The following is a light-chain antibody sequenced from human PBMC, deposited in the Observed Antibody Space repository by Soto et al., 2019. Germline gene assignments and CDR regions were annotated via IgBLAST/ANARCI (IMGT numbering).Light chain of an antibody. CDR2: DAS. Sequence: EIVLTQSPATLSLSPGERATLSCRASQSVSNYLAWYQQKPGHAPRLLIYDASKRASGIPARFSGSGSGTDFTITISSLEPEDFAVYFCQQRSDWYTFGLGTKLEIK. V-gene: IGKV3-11*01. CDR3: QQRSDWYT. J-gene: IGKJ2*01. CDR1: QSVSNY.